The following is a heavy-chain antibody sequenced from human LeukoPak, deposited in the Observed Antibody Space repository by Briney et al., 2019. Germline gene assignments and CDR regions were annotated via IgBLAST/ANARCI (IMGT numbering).Heavy chain of an antibody. CDR3: ARVGSRMKPFDY. D-gene: IGHD2-15*01. Sequence: SETLSLPCAVYGGSFSGYYWSWIRKPPGKGLEWLGEINHSGSTNYNPSLKSRVTISVDTPKNQFSLKLSSVTAADTAVYYRARVGSRMKPFDYWGQGTLVTVSS. CDR1: GGSFSGYY. CDR2: INHSGST. V-gene: IGHV4-34*01. J-gene: IGHJ4*02.